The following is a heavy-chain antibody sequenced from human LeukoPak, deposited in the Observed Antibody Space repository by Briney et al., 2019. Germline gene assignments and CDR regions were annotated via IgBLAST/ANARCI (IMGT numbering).Heavy chain of an antibody. V-gene: IGHV3-48*04. CDR2: ISSSGSAK. Sequence: PGGSLRLSCVVSGLTFSSYSMNWVRQAPGKGLEWLSYISSSGSAKYYADSVKGRFTISRDNAKSSLYLQMNSLRAEDTAVYYCAKMLYSNPDYFDYWGQGTLVTVSS. D-gene: IGHD4-11*01. J-gene: IGHJ4*02. CDR3: AKMLYSNPDYFDY. CDR1: GLTFSSYS.